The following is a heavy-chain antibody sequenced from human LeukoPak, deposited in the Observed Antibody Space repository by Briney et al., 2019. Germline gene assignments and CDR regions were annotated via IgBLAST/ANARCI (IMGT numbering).Heavy chain of an antibody. CDR3: ARGDMVRGDITRGPYDY. Sequence: GASVKVSCKASGYTFTSYYMHWVRQAPGQGLEWMGIINPSGGSTSYARKFQGRVTMTRDTSTSTVYMELSSLRSEDTAVYYCARGDMVRGDITRGPYDYWGQGTLVTVSS. D-gene: IGHD3-10*01. CDR2: INPSGGST. V-gene: IGHV1-46*01. CDR1: GYTFTSYY. J-gene: IGHJ4*02.